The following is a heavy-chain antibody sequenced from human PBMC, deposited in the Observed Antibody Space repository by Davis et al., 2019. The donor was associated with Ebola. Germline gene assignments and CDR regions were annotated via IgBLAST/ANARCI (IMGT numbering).Heavy chain of an antibody. Sequence: TFGDYAMSWFRQAPGKGLEWIGYIYYSGSTNYKPSLKSRVTISLDTSKNQFSLNLYSVTAADTAVYYCARDLRYDSSGYDYYFYMDVWGKGTTVTVSS. CDR2: IYYSGST. D-gene: IGHD3-22*01. V-gene: IGHV4-31*02. CDR3: ARDLRYDSSGYDYYFYMDV. CDR1: TFGDYA. J-gene: IGHJ6*03.